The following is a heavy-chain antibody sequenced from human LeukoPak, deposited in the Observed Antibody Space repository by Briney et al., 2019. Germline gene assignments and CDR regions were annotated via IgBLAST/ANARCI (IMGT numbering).Heavy chain of an antibody. CDR1: GFTLSDAW. D-gene: IGHD6-19*01. J-gene: IGHJ6*03. CDR3: TTISSPGYMDV. CDR2: IRSKTDGETT. V-gene: IGHV3-15*01. Sequence: GGSLRLSCAASGFTLSDAWMSWVRQAPGKGLEWVGRIRSKTDGETTDYAAPVKGRFTISRDDSKNTLHLQMNSLKTEDTAVYYCTTISSPGYMDVWGKGTTVTVSS.